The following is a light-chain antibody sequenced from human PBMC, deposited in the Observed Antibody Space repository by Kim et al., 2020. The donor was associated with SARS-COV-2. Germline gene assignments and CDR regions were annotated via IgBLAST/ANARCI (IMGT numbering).Light chain of an antibody. CDR3: NSRDSSGHLRI. CDR2: GKN. V-gene: IGLV3-19*01. Sequence: SSELTQDPAVSVALGQTVRITCQGDSLRSYYASWYQQKPGQAPVLVIYGKNNRPSGIPDRFSGSSSGNTASLTITGAQAEDEADYYCNSRDSSGHLRIFG. J-gene: IGLJ2*01. CDR1: SLRSYY.